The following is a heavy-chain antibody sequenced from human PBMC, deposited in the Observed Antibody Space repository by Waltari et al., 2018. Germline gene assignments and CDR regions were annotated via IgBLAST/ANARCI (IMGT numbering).Heavy chain of an antibody. CDR3: ARVATKTYSSPVPGRPYYYGMDV. D-gene: IGHD3-22*01. V-gene: IGHV4-39*01. CDR2: IYYSGST. J-gene: IGHJ6*02. Sequence: QLQLQESGPGLVKPSETLSLTCTVSGGSISSSSYYWGWIRQPPGKGLEWIGSIYYSGSTYYNPSLKSRFTISRDNAKNTLYVQMNRLRAEDTAVYYCARVATKTYSSPVPGRPYYYGMDVWGQGTTVTVSS. CDR1: GGSISSSSYY.